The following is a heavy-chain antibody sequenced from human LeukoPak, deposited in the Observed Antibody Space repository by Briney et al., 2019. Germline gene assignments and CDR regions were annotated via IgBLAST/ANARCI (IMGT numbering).Heavy chain of an antibody. CDR3: ARDDYGDYSFDY. V-gene: IGHV1-69*06. D-gene: IGHD4-17*01. Sequence: ASVKVSCKASGGTFSSYAISWVRQAPGQGLGWMGGIIPIFGTANYAQKFQGRVTITADKSTSTAYMELSSLRSDDTAVYNCARDDYGDYSFDYWGQGTLVTVSS. CDR2: IIPIFGTA. J-gene: IGHJ4*02. CDR1: GGTFSSYA.